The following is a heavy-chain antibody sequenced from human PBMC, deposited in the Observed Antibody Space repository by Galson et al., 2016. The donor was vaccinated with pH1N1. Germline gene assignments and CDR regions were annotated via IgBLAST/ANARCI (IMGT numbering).Heavy chain of an antibody. CDR3: ARAIGSRSAY. CDR1: GFTFSDYH. Sequence: SLRLSCAASGFTFSDYHLSWIRQAPGKGPEWVAHITSSGVTKYNSESVKGRFTISRDNAKNSLHLQMSSLRDEDTALYYCARAIGSRSAYWGQGTLVTVSS. CDR2: ITSSGVTK. D-gene: IGHD3-16*02. V-gene: IGHV3-11*04. J-gene: IGHJ4*02.